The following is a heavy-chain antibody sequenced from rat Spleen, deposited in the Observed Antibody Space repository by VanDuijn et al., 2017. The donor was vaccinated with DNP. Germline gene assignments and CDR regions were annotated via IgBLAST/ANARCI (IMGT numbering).Heavy chain of an antibody. D-gene: IGHD1-2*01. CDR3: ARSVYYYYGYIPFDY. Sequence: EVQLVESGGGLVQPGRSLKLSCAASGFTFSNYDMAWSRQAPAKGLDWVASISTSGSGTYYRDSVKGRFTISRDNTKSTLYLQLNSLRSEDTATYYCARSVYYYYGYIPFDYWGQGVMVTVSS. CDR1: GFTFSNYD. J-gene: IGHJ2*01. V-gene: IGHV5-25*01. CDR2: ISTSGSGT.